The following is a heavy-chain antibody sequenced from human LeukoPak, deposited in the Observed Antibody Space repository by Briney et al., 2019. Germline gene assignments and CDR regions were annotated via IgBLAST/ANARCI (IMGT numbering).Heavy chain of an antibody. D-gene: IGHD2-2*01. CDR1: GYTFTSYG. CDR3: ARSYCCSTSCYDLYNWFDP. CDR2: ISAYNGNT. Sequence: ASVKVSCKASGYTFTSYGISWVRQAPGQGLEWMGWISAYNGNTNYAQKLQGRVTMTTDTSTSTAYMELRSLRSDDTAVYYCARSYCCSTSCYDLYNWFDPWGQGTLVTVSS. V-gene: IGHV1-18*01. J-gene: IGHJ5*02.